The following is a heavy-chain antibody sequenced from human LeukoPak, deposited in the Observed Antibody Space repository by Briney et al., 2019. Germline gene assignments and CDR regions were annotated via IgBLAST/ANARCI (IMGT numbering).Heavy chain of an antibody. Sequence: GGSLRLSCAASGFTFSSYSMNWVRQAPGKGLEWVSSISSSSSYIYYADSVKGRFTISRDNAKNSLYLQMNSLRAEDTAVYYCARSGGSSSSGRYYYYGMDVWGQGTTVTVSS. CDR2: ISSSSSYI. CDR3: ARSGGSSSSGRYYYYGMDV. CDR1: GFTFSSYS. J-gene: IGHJ6*02. D-gene: IGHD6-6*01. V-gene: IGHV3-21*01.